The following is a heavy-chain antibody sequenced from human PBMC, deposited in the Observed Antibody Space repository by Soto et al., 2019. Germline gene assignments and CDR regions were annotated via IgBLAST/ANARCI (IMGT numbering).Heavy chain of an antibody. J-gene: IGHJ6*03. CDR2: IYYSGST. D-gene: IGHD5-12*01. V-gene: IGHV4-31*03. Sequence: QVQLQESGPGLVKPSQTLSLTCTVSGGSISSGGYYWGWIRQHPGKGLEWIGYIYYSGSTNYNPSLKSRVTMSVDTSEKQFSLRLSSVTAAHAAVYYCARKDSGYGDYMEAWGKGTRVTVSS. CDR1: GGSISSGGYY. CDR3: ARKDSGYGDYMEA.